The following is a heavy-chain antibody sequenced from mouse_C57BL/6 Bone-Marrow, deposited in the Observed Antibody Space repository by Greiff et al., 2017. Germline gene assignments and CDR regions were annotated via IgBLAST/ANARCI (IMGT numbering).Heavy chain of an antibody. Sequence: VQLQQPGAELVMPGASVKLSCKASGYTFTSYWMHWVKQRPGQGLEWIGEIDPSDSYTNYNQKFKGKSTLTVDKSSSTAYMQLSSLTSEDSAVYYCARWGTTVVGDVWGTGTTVTVSS. CDR3: ARWGTTVVGDV. J-gene: IGHJ1*03. CDR1: GYTFTSYW. V-gene: IGHV1-69*01. D-gene: IGHD1-1*01. CDR2: IDPSDSYT.